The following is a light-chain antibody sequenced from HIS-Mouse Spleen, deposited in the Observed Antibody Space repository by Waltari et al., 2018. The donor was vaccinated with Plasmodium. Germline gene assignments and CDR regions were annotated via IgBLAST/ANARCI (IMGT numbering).Light chain of an antibody. Sequence: EIVLTQSPGTLPLSQGERATLSCRASQSVSSSYLAWYQQKPGQAPRLLIYGASSRATGIPDRFSGSGSGTDFTLTISRLEPEDFAVYYCQQYGSSPFGGGTKVEIK. CDR1: QSVSSSY. CDR2: GAS. V-gene: IGKV3-20*01. CDR3: QQYGSSP. J-gene: IGKJ4*01.